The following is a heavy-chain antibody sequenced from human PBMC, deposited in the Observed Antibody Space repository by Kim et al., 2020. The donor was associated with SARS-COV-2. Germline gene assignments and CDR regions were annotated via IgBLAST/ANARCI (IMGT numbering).Heavy chain of an antibody. CDR2: ISGSGGST. Sequence: GGSLRLSCAASGFTFSTYAMSWVRQAPGKGLEWVSGISGSGGSTYHADSVKGRFTISRDNSKNTLYLQMNSLRAEDTAVYYCAKDLGAFNGDGYNGFDYWGQGTLVTVSS. D-gene: IGHD5-12*01. V-gene: IGHV3-23*01. CDR3: AKDLGAFNGDGYNGFDY. CDR1: GFTFSTYA. J-gene: IGHJ4*02.